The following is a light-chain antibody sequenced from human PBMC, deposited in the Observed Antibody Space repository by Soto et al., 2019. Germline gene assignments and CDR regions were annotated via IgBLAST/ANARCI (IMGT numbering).Light chain of an antibody. CDR2: DVS. V-gene: IGLV2-14*01. CDR1: SRVVGGYNY. J-gene: IGLJ1*01. Sequence: QSALTQPASVSGSPGQSITISCTGTSRVVGGYNYVSWYQQHPGQAPRLMLSDVSNRPSGVSNRFSGSTSGNTASLTISGLQAEDEADYYCSSYTSSSTRVFGTGTKVTVL. CDR3: SSYTSSSTRV.